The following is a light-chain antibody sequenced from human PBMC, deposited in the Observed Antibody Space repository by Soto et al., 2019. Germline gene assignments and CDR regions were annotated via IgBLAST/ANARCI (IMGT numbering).Light chain of an antibody. Sequence: QSVLTQPASVSGSPGQSITISCTGTSSDVCGYNFVSWYQQHPGKAPELMIYDVNNRPSGVSNRFSGSKSGNTASLSISGLQAEDEADYYCSSYTSSSTYVFGPGTKVTVL. J-gene: IGLJ1*01. CDR1: SSDVCGYNF. CDR2: DVN. V-gene: IGLV2-14*01. CDR3: SSYTSSSTYV.